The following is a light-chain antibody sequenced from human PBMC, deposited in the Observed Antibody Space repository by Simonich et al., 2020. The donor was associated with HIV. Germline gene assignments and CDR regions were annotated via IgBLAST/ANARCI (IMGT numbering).Light chain of an antibody. J-gene: IGLJ2*01. CDR2: DVS. CDR3: SSYTSSSAVV. CDR1: SSDVGGYSY. V-gene: IGLV2-14*01. Sequence: QSALTQPASVSGSPGQSITISCTGTSSDVGGYSYVSWYQQHPGKAPKLMVYDVSERPSGVSNRFSGSKSGNTASLTISGLQAEDEADYYCSSYTSSSAVVFGGGTKLTVL.